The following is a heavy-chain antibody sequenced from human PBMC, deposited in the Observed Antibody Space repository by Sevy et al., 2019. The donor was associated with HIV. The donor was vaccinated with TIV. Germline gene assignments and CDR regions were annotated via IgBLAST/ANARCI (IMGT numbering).Heavy chain of an antibody. CDR1: GGSISSYY. CDR3: ARDPITVAPYFDY. Sequence: SEILSLTCTVSGGSISSYYCSWIRQPPGKGLEWVGYINYSGSTNYNPSLKSRVTISIDTSKNQYSLKLTSVTAADTHAYYCARDPITVAPYFDYWSQGTLVTVSS. CDR2: INYSGST. D-gene: IGHD6-19*01. J-gene: IGHJ4*02. V-gene: IGHV4-59*01.